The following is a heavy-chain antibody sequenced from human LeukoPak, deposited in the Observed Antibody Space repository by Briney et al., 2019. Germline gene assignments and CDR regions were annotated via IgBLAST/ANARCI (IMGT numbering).Heavy chain of an antibody. CDR3: ARDLNWGDFDY. CDR2: ISPDGSVK. D-gene: IGHD7-27*01. J-gene: IGHJ4*02. CDR1: GFSFTSSW. V-gene: IGHV3-7*01. Sequence: GGSLRLSCAASGFSFTSSWMTWVRQAPGKGLEWVANISPDGSVKNHVASVKGRLTISRDNAKTTLYLQMNSLSAEDTAVYYCARDLNWGDFDYWGQGTLATVSS.